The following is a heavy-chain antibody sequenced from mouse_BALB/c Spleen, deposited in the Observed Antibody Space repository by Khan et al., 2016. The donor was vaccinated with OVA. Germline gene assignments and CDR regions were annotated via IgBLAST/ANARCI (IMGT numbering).Heavy chain of an antibody. CDR1: GYTFTSYW. D-gene: IGHD1-1*01. J-gene: IGHJ4*01. CDR2: IAPGSVST. CDR3: ARSNYYGSSLYAMDY. Sequence: DLVKPGASVKLSCKASGYTFTSYWINWIKQRPGQGLEWIGRIAPGSVSTPYNEMFKGTATLTVDTSSSTAYIQLSSLSSEDSAVYVCARSNYYGSSLYAMDYWGQGTSVTVSS. V-gene: IGHV1S41*01.